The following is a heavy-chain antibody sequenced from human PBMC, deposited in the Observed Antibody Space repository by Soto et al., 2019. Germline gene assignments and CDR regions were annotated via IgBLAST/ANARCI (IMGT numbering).Heavy chain of an antibody. Sequence: PGESLKISCKGSGYSFTSYWIGWVRQMPGKGLEWMGIIYPGDSDTRYSPSFQGQVTISADKSISTAYLQWSSLKASDTAMYYCARQDAVAGSDYYSSYGMDVWGQGTTLTVSS. CDR2: IYPGDSDT. J-gene: IGHJ6*02. D-gene: IGHD6-19*01. CDR3: ARQDAVAGSDYYSSYGMDV. V-gene: IGHV5-51*01. CDR1: GYSFTSYW.